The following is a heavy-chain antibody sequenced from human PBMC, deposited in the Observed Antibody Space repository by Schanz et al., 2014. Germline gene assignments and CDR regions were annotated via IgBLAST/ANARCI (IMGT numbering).Heavy chain of an antibody. J-gene: IGHJ3*02. CDR3: ARDRGHGDLPGDI. D-gene: IGHD4-17*01. CDR1: GDSISTSNW. Sequence: QVQLQESGPGLVKASGTLSLTCGVSGDSISTSNWWSWVRQPPGKGLEWIGFISYSGSTYYNPSLKSRVTISVDTSKNQFSLNLSSATAADTAVYYCARDRGHGDLPGDIWGQGTMVTVSS. V-gene: IGHV4-4*02. CDR2: ISYSGST.